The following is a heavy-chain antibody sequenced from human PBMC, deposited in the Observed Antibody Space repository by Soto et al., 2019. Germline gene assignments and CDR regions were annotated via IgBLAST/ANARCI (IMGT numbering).Heavy chain of an antibody. CDR2: IWYDGSNK. J-gene: IGHJ6*02. CDR1: GFTFSSYG. CDR3: ARTSIAARVGMDV. V-gene: IGHV3-33*01. Sequence: SLRLSCAASGFTFSSYGMHWVRQAPGKGLEWVAVIWYDGSNKYYADSVKGRFTISRDNSKNTLYLQMNSLRAEDTAVYYCARTSIAARVGMDVWGQGTTVTVSS. D-gene: IGHD6-6*01.